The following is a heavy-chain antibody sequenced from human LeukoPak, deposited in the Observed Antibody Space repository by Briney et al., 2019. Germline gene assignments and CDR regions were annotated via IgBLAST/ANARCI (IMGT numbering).Heavy chain of an antibody. D-gene: IGHD3-16*02. CDR1: GGSISSGGYY. CDR3: ARHLSQKNAFDI. Sequence: SETLSLTCTVSGGSISSGGYYWSWIRQHPGKGLEWIGYIYYSGSTYYNPSLKSRVTISVDTSKNQFSLKLSSVTAADTAVYYCARHLSQKNAFDIWGQGTMVTVSS. V-gene: IGHV4-31*03. J-gene: IGHJ3*02. CDR2: IYYSGST.